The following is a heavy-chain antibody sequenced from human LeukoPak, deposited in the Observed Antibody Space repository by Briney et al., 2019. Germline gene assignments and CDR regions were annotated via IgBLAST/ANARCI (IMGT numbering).Heavy chain of an antibody. CDR1: GFTFSSYE. CDR2: ISSSGSAI. D-gene: IGHD5-18*01. V-gene: IGHV3-48*03. Sequence: GGSLRLSCAASGFTFSSYEMNWVRQAPGKGLEWVSYISSSGSAIYYADSVKGRFTISRDNAKNSLYLQMSSLRVEDAAVYYCARDPRGITALVDYFDYWGQGTLVTVSS. CDR3: ARDPRGITALVDYFDY. J-gene: IGHJ4*02.